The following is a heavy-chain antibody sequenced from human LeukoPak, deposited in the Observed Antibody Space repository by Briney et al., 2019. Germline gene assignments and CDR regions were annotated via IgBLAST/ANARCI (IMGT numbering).Heavy chain of an antibody. CDR3: VRRLASGGTLEKAFDI. D-gene: IGHD2-15*01. V-gene: IGHV1-8*01. J-gene: IGHJ3*02. CDR1: GYTFTSYD. Sequence: ASVKVSCKASGYTFTSYDINWVRQATGQGLEWMGWMNPNSGNTGSAQKFQGRVSMTRSTSISTAYMELTSLRSEDTAVYYCVRRLASGGTLEKAFDIWGQGTMVTVSS. CDR2: MNPNSGNT.